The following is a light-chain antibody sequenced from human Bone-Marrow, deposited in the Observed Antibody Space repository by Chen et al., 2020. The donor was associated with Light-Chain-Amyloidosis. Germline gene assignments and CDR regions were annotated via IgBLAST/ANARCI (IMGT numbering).Light chain of an antibody. J-gene: IGLJ3*02. CDR3: QVWDRSSDRPV. CDR1: NIGSTS. CDR2: DDS. V-gene: IGLV3-21*02. Sequence: SYVLTQPSSVSVAPGQTATIACGGNNIGSTSVHWYQQTPGQAPLLVVYDDSDRPSGIPERLSGSNSCNTATLTIINIEAGDEADYYCQVWDRSSDRPVFGGGTKLTV.